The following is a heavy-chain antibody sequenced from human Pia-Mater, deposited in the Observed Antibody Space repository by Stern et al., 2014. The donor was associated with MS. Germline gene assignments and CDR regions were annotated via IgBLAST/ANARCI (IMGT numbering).Heavy chain of an antibody. Sequence: QVQLQESGPGLVRPSTTLFLTCSVSGDSMSNNNWRSWVRQAPGKGLEWIGEIPPNRRTNHNPSLASPPTISIDKSKKMISLRMDSVTAADTAVYYCARSKDSSSWYGYFDYWGQGTLVTVSS. J-gene: IGHJ4*02. D-gene: IGHD6-13*01. CDR2: IPPNRRT. CDR3: ARSKDSSSWYGYFDY. V-gene: IGHV4-4*02. CDR1: GDSMSNNNW.